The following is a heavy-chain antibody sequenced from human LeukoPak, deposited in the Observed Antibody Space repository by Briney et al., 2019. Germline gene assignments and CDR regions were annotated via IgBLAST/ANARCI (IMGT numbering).Heavy chain of an antibody. D-gene: IGHD3-3*01. V-gene: IGHV1-2*02. J-gene: IGHJ4*02. CDR3: ARQGGYDFWSGPYFDY. Sequence: ASVKVSCKASGYTFTGYYMHWVRQAPGQGLEWMGWINPNSGGTNYAQKFQGRVTMTRDTSISTAYMELSRLRSDDTAVYYCARQGGYDFWSGPYFDYWGQGTLVTVSS. CDR1: GYTFTGYY. CDR2: INPNSGGT.